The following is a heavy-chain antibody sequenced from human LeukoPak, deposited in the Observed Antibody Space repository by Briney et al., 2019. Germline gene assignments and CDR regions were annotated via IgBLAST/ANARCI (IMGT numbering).Heavy chain of an antibody. V-gene: IGHV3-23*01. CDR2: ISGSGGST. J-gene: IGHJ5*02. D-gene: IGHD5-12*01. Sequence: PGGSLRLSCAASGFTFSRFSMNWVRQAPGKGLEWVSAISGSGGSTYYADSVKGRFTISRDNSKNTLYLQMNSLRAEDTAVYYCAKDRLTRGYSGYENWFDPWGQGTLVTVSS. CDR3: AKDRLTRGYSGYENWFDP. CDR1: GFTFSRFS.